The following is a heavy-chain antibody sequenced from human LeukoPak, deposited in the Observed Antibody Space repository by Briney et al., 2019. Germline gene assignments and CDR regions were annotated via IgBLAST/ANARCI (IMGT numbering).Heavy chain of an antibody. CDR3: ARVISSWYWFDP. V-gene: IGHV1-18*01. CDR2: ISAYNGNT. CDR1: GYTFTSYG. Sequence: ASVKVSCKASGYTFTSYGISWVRRAPGQGLEWMGWISAYNGNTNYAQKLQGRVTMTTDTSTSTAYMELRSLRSDDTAVYYCARVISSWYWFDPWGQGTLVTVSS. J-gene: IGHJ5*02. D-gene: IGHD6-13*01.